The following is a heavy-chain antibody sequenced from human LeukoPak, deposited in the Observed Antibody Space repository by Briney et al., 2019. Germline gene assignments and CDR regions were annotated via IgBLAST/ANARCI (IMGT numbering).Heavy chain of an antibody. CDR3: AKDRGYDFWSGYYLDY. CDR2: ISYDGSNK. J-gene: IGHJ4*02. Sequence: GGSLRLSCAASGFTFSSYGMHWVRQAPGKGLEWVAVISYDGSNKYYADSVKGRFTISRDNSKNTLYLQMNSLRVEDTAVYYCAKDRGYDFWSGYYLDYWGQGTLVTVSS. CDR1: GFTFSSYG. D-gene: IGHD3-3*01. V-gene: IGHV3-30*18.